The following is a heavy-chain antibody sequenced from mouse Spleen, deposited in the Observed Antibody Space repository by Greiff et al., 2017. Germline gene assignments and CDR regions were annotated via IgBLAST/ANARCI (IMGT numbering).Heavy chain of an antibody. CDR3: ARSTMITTGLMDY. D-gene: IGHD2-4*01. Sequence: QVQLQQPGAELVMPGASVKLSCKASGYTFTSYWMHWVKQRPGQGLEWIGEIDPSDSYTNYNQKFKGKATLTVDKSSSTAYMQLSSLTSEDSAVYYCARSTMITTGLMDYWGQGTSVTVSS. J-gene: IGHJ4*01. V-gene: IGHV1-69*01. CDR2: IDPSDSYT. CDR1: GYTFTSYW.